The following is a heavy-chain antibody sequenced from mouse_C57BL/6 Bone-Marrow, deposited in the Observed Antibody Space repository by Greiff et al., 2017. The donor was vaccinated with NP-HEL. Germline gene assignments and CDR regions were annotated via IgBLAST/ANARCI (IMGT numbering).Heavy chain of an antibody. CDR2: ISDGGSYT. CDR3: ARGLRRGRPWFAY. V-gene: IGHV5-4*03. J-gene: IGHJ3*01. Sequence: EVKLMESGGGLVKPGGSLKLSCAASGFTFSSYAMSWVRQTPEKRLEWVATISDGGSYTYYPDNVKGRFTISRDNAKNNLYLQMSHLKSEDTAMYYCARGLRRGRPWFAYWGQGTLVTVSA. D-gene: IGHD2-4*01. CDR1: GFTFSSYA.